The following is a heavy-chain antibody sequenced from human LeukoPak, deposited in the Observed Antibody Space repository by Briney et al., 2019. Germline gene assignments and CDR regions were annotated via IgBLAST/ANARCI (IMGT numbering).Heavy chain of an antibody. CDR3: SKAPLETCTGAVCYYLDV. CDR1: EFSISHYA. J-gene: IGHJ6*03. V-gene: IGHV3-23*01. Sequence: PGRSLRLSCKASEFSISHYAMSWVRQAPGKGLEWVSADASSTTSTYYAKSVRGRFTISRDNFMNTVYLQMNSLRVDDTAVYYCSKAPLETCTGAVCYYLDVWGKGTTVIVSS. CDR2: DASSTTST. D-gene: IGHD2-8*02.